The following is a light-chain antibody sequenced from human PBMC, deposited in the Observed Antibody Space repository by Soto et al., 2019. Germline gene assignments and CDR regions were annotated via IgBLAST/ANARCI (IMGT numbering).Light chain of an antibody. CDR1: QSISSW. V-gene: IGKV1-5*03. CDR2: KAS. Sequence: DIQMTQSPSTLSASVGDRVTITCRASQSISSWLAWYQQXXXKAPKLLIYKASSLESGVPSRFSGSGSGTEFTLTISSLQPDDFATYYCQQYNSYSYTFGQGTKLEIK. CDR3: QQYNSYSYT. J-gene: IGKJ2*01.